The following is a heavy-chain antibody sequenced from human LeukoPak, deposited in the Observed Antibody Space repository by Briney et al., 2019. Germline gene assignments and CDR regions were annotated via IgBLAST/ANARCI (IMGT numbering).Heavy chain of an antibody. CDR2: ISGSGGST. CDR1: GFTFSNYD. Sequence: GGSLRLSCAASGFTFSNYDMSWVRQAPGKGLEWVSGISGSGGSTYHADSVKGRFTISRDNSKNTLYLQMNSLRAEDTAVYYCAKVLDSSGYFDYWGQGTLVTVSS. D-gene: IGHD3-22*01. J-gene: IGHJ4*02. CDR3: AKVLDSSGYFDY. V-gene: IGHV3-23*01.